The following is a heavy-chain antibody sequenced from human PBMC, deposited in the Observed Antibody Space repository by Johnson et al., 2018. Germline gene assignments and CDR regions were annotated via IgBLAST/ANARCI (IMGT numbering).Heavy chain of an antibody. CDR3: TTVSMTTFGPL. V-gene: IGHV3-15*01. D-gene: IGHD3-16*01. Sequence: EVQLLESGGGLVKPGGSLRLSCAASGFTFSNARMNWVRQAPGKGLEWVGLIKTNTDGGTTDYVAPVKGRFSISRDDSKNTVYLQMNSLKTEDTAVYYCTTVSMTTFGPLWGQGTMVTVSS. CDR2: IKTNTDGGTT. CDR1: GFTFSNAR. J-gene: IGHJ3*01.